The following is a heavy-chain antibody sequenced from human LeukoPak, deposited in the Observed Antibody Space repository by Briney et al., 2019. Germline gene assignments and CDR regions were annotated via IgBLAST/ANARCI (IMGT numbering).Heavy chain of an antibody. V-gene: IGHV1-2*02. CDR2: INPNSGGT. J-gene: IGHJ5*02. Sequence: ASAKVSCKASGYTFTGYYMHWVRQAPGQGLEWMGWINPNSGGTNYAQKFQGRVTMTRDTSISTAYMELSRLRSDDTAVYYCARDRGTTVTTYWFDPWGQGTLVTVSS. CDR1: GYTFTGYY. D-gene: IGHD4-17*01. CDR3: ARDRGTTVTTYWFDP.